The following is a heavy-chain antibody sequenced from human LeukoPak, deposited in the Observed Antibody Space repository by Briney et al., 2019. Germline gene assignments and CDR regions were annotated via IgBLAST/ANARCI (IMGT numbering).Heavy chain of an antibody. Sequence: ASVKVSCKASGYTFTGYYMHWVRQAPGQGLEWMGWINPNSGGTNYAQKFQGRVTMTRDTSISTAYMELSRLRSDDTAVYYCARDPRGTDYGDYGVAIDYWGQGTLVTVSS. J-gene: IGHJ4*02. CDR1: GYTFTGYY. CDR3: ARDPRGTDYGDYGVAIDY. D-gene: IGHD4-17*01. CDR2: INPNSGGT. V-gene: IGHV1-2*02.